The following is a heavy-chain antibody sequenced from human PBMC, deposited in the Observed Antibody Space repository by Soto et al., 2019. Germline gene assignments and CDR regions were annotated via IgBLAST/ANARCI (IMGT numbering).Heavy chain of an antibody. CDR3: ATAGNYRFDS. J-gene: IGHJ4*02. Sequence: PGGSLRLSCAASAFSFSTSWMHWVRQAPGEGLVWVSRINPDGRTINYADSVKGRLTISRDNAKNTLYLHMNILTVEDTAVYFCATAGNYRFDSWGLGTLVTVSS. D-gene: IGHD1-1*01. CDR1: AFSFSTSW. CDR2: INPDGRTI. V-gene: IGHV3-74*01.